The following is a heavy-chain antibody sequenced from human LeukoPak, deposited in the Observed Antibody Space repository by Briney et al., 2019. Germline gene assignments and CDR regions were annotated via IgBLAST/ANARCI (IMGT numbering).Heavy chain of an antibody. CDR1: GFTFSDYR. D-gene: IGHD2-8*01. Sequence: PGGSLRLSCAASGFTFSDYRMHWVRQAPGKGLVWVSHINADEDRAAYADSVKGRFTISRDNSKNTLYLQMSSLRAEDTAVYYCVILPLMVYGMGILDYWGQGTLVTVSS. J-gene: IGHJ4*02. CDR2: INADEDRA. V-gene: IGHV3-74*01. CDR3: VILPLMVYGMGILDY.